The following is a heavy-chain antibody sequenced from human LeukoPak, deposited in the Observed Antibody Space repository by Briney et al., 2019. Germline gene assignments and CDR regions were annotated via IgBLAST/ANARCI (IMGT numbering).Heavy chain of an antibody. V-gene: IGHV4-31*03. D-gene: IGHD2-21*02. CDR3: ARTLPRCSVDCYYYFDY. Sequence: SETLSLTCSVSGGSISRGGYYWSWIRQHPGKGLEWIGYLYYSGSTYSNPSLKSRVTISGDTSKNQFSLKVNSVTAADTAVYYCARTLPRCSVDCYYYFDYWGQGTLVTVSS. CDR1: GGSISRGGYY. CDR2: LYYSGST. J-gene: IGHJ4*02.